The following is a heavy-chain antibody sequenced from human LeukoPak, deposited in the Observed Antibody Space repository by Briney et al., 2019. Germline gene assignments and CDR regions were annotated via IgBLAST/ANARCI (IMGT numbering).Heavy chain of an antibody. V-gene: IGHV4-30-2*01. CDR1: GCSLSSGGYY. J-gene: IGHJ4*02. Sequence: SQTLSVTCAVSGCSLSSGGYYWSWIRQPPGKGLEWIGYIYHSGSTYYNPSLKSRVTISVDRSKNQFSLKLSSVTAADTAVYYCARAADSSGYYYNYWGQGTLVTVSS. CDR2: IYHSGST. D-gene: IGHD3-22*01. CDR3: ARAADSSGYYYNY.